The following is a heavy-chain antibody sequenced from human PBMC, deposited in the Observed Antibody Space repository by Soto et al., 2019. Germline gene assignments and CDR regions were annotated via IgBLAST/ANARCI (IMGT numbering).Heavy chain of an antibody. Sequence: EVQLVESGGGLVQPGGSLRLSCAASGFTLSSYNMNWVRQAPGKGLEWVSYISGSSDTIYYADSVKGRFTISRDNAKNSLDLQMDSLRDEDTAVDYCARDHGGSTWLVRIYYYFGVDVWGQGTTVTVSS. CDR2: ISGSSDTI. V-gene: IGHV3-48*02. J-gene: IGHJ6*02. D-gene: IGHD6-13*01. CDR1: GFTLSSYN. CDR3: ARDHGGSTWLVRIYYYFGVDV.